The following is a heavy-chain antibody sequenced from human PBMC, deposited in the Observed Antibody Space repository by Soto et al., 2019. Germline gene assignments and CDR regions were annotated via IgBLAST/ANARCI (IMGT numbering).Heavy chain of an antibody. Sequence: TSETLSLTCTVSGASISSDDYYWTWIRQPPGKGLEWIGNTQYSGSTYYNPSLKSRVTISVDTSKNQFSLRLSSVTAADTAMYYCVRGVAARPARLAMDLWGPGTTVTVSS. CDR3: VRGVAARPARLAMDL. CDR2: TQYSGST. V-gene: IGHV4-30-4*01. CDR1: GASISSDDYY. J-gene: IGHJ6*02. D-gene: IGHD6-6*01.